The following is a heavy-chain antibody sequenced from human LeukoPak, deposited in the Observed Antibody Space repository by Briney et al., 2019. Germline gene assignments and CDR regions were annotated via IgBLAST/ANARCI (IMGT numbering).Heavy chain of an antibody. Sequence: GASVKVSCKASGYTFTGYYMHWVRQAPGQGLEWMGIINPSGGSTSYAQKFQGRVTMTRDTSTSTVYMELRSLRSDDTAVYYCARHRNVLRYFDWLLPFDYWGQGTLVTVSS. J-gene: IGHJ4*02. CDR2: INPSGGST. D-gene: IGHD3-9*01. V-gene: IGHV1-46*01. CDR3: ARHRNVLRYFDWLLPFDY. CDR1: GYTFTGYY.